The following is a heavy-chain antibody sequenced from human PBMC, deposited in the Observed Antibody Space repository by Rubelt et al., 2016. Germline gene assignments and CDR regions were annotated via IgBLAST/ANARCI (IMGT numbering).Heavy chain of an antibody. CDR1: GGSISSSSYY. CDR2: IYYSGRT. CDR3: VRGDSSGWFSSYFFDY. Sequence: QLQLQESGPGLVKPSETLSLTCTVSGGSISSSSYYWGWSRQHPGKGLEWIGSIYYSGRTDYNPSLKGRVAISVETSKHQFSLKLTSVTAADTAVYYCVRGDSSGWFSSYFFDYWGQGTLVTVSS. D-gene: IGHD6-19*01. V-gene: IGHV4-39*01. J-gene: IGHJ4*02.